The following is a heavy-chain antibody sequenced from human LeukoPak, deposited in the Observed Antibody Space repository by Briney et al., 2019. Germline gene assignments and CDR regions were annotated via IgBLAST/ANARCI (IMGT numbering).Heavy chain of an antibody. D-gene: IGHD6-13*01. Sequence: PGGSLRLSCAASGFTFSSYGMHWVRQAPGKGLGWVAFIRYDGSNKYYADSVKGRFTISRDNSKNTLYLQMNSLRAEDTAVYYCAKDAHIAAAGIDYWGQGTWSPSPQ. CDR3: AKDAHIAAAGIDY. CDR1: GFTFSSYG. J-gene: IGHJ4*02. V-gene: IGHV3-30*02. CDR2: IRYDGSNK.